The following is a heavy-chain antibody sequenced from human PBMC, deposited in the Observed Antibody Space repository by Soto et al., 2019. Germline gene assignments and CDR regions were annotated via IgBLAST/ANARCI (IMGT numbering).Heavy chain of an antibody. V-gene: IGHV3-7*01. Sequence: EVQLVESGGGLVQPGGSLRLSCAASGFTFSSYCMSWVRQAPGKGLEWVANIKQDGSEKYYVDSVKGRFTISRDNAKNSLFLQMNSLRAEDAAVYYCAREEAESSADLIDPWGQGTLVTGSS. D-gene: IGHD6-19*01. J-gene: IGHJ5*02. CDR2: IKQDGSEK. CDR3: AREEAESSADLIDP. CDR1: GFTFSSYC.